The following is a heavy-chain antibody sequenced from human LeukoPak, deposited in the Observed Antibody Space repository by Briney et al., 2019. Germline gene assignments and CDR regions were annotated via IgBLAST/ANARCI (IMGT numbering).Heavy chain of an antibody. CDR1: GFSFSTHW. CDR2: IHSDGSVT. J-gene: IGHJ5*01. CDR3: VRIIVGASNWFDS. D-gene: IGHD1-26*01. V-gene: IGHV3-74*01. Sequence: GGSLRLSCAASGFSFSTHWMHWVRQSPGKGLVWVSRIHSDGSVTNYADSVKGRFTISRDNAKNTLYLQMNSLRAEDTAVYYCVRIIVGASNWFDSWGQGTLVTVSS.